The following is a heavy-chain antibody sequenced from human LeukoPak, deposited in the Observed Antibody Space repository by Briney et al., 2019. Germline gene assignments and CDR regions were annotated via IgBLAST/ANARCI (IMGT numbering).Heavy chain of an antibody. J-gene: IGHJ6*02. CDR2: IIPILGIA. V-gene: IGHV1-69*04. Sequence: ASVKVSCKASGGTFSSYAIRWVRPAPGQGLEWMGRIIPILGIANYAQKFQGRVTITADKSTSTAYMELSSLRSEDTAVYYCAREGPYSSGWSPYYCYGMDVWGQGTTVTVSS. D-gene: IGHD6-19*01. CDR1: GGTFSSYA. CDR3: AREGPYSSGWSPYYCYGMDV.